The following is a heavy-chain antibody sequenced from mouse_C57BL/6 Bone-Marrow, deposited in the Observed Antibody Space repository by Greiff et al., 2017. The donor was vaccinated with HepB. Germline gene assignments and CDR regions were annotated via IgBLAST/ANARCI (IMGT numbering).Heavy chain of an antibody. CDR3: ARLGSLYYYAMDY. J-gene: IGHJ4*01. Sequence: QVQLQQPGAELVKPGASVKLSCKASGYTFTSYWMHWVKQRPGQGLEWIGMIHPNSGSTNYNEKFKSKATLTVDKSSSTAYMQLSSLTSEDSAVYDCARLGSLYYYAMDYWGQGTSVTVSS. CDR2: IHPNSGST. CDR1: GYTFTSYW. V-gene: IGHV1-64*01. D-gene: IGHD1-1*01.